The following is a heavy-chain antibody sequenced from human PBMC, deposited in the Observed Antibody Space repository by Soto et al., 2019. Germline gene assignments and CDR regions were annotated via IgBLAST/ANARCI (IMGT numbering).Heavy chain of an antibody. J-gene: IGHJ5*02. CDR2: IIPIFGTA. CDR1: GGTFSSYA. D-gene: IGHD3-22*01. Sequence: SVKVSCKASGGTFSSYAISWVRQAPGQGLEWMGGIIPIFGTANYAQKFQGRVTITADESTSTAYMELSSLRSEDTAVYYCARVPYYYDSSGYYPSTFDPWGQGTLVTVSS. CDR3: ARVPYYYDSSGYYPSTFDP. V-gene: IGHV1-69*13.